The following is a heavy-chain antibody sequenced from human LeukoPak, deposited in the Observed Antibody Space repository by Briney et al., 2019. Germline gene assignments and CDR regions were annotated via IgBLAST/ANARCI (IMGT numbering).Heavy chain of an antibody. D-gene: IGHD6-6*01. J-gene: IGHJ3*02. CDR1: GYTFTGYY. CDR2: INPNSGDT. CDR3: ARDRNSGSSLDI. Sequence: ASVKVSCKASGYTFTGYYIHWVRQAPGQGPEWMGWINPNSGDTNSAQKFQGRVTMTRDTSISTAYMELSSLKSDDTAVYYCARDRNSGSSLDIWGQGTMLTVSS. V-gene: IGHV1-2*02.